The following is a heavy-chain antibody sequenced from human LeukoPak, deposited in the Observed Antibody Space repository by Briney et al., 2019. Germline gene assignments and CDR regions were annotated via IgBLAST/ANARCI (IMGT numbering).Heavy chain of an antibody. CDR3: ARQRLRFDP. Sequence: SETLSLTCSVSGASISSYYWSWIRQPPGKGLEWIGYIYHSGSTKYNPSLKSRVAISVDTSKNQFSLKPNSVTAADTAVYYCARQRLRFDPWGQGTLVTVSS. D-gene: IGHD4-11*01. CDR2: IYHSGST. V-gene: IGHV4-59*08. CDR1: GASISSYY. J-gene: IGHJ5*02.